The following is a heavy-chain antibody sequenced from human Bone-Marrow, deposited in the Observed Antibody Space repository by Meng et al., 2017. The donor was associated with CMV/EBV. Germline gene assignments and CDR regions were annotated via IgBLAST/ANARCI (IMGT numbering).Heavy chain of an antibody. J-gene: IGHJ6*02. CDR3: ARDSGGYSQGKNSGYYRSGMDV. CDR2: INEHGTEK. CDR1: EFSLFYHW. D-gene: IGHD5-18*01. Sequence: GGSLRLSCAASEFSLFYHWMTWVRQAPGKGLEWVANINEHGTEKYYVDSVKGRFTISRDNAKKSLYLQMDTLRAEDTAMYYCARDSGGYSQGKNSGYYRSGMDVWGQGTTVTVSS. V-gene: IGHV3-7*01.